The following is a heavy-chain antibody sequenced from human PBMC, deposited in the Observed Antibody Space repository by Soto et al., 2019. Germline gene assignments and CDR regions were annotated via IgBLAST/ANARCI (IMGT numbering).Heavy chain of an antibody. J-gene: IGHJ4*02. Sequence: GASLKVSCKASGGTFSSYTISWVRQAPGQGLEWMGRIIPSGSTSYAQKFQGRVTMTRDTSTSTVYMELSSLRSEDTAVYYCARVYCSGGSCYSIDYWGQGTLVTVSS. V-gene: IGHV1-46*03. CDR2: IIPSGST. CDR3: ARVYCSGGSCYSIDY. D-gene: IGHD2-15*01. CDR1: GGTFSSYT.